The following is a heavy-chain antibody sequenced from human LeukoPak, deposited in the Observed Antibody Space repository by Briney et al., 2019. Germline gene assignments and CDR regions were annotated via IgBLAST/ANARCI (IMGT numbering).Heavy chain of an antibody. V-gene: IGHV3-33*01. J-gene: IGHJ6*02. CDR3: ARDRDYYYGMDV. Sequence: GGSLRLSCAASGFTFSSYGMHWVRQAPGKGLEWVAVIWYDGSNKYYADSVKGRFTISRDNSKNTLYLQMNSLRAEDTAVYYCARDRDYYYGMDVWGQGTTVTVFS. CDR2: IWYDGSNK. D-gene: IGHD3-10*01. CDR1: GFTFSSYG.